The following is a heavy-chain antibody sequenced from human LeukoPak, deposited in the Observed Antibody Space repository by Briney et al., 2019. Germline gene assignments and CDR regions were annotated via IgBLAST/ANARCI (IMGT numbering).Heavy chain of an antibody. J-gene: IGHJ4*02. V-gene: IGHV4-59*11. CDR3: ARDREIFDY. CDR2: IYYSGST. Sequence: SETLSLTCTVSGGSISSHYWSWIRQPPGKGLEWIGYIYYSGSTNYNPSLMSRVTISVDTSKNQFSLKLSSVTAADTAVYYCARDREIFDYWGQGTLVTVSS. CDR1: GGSISSHY.